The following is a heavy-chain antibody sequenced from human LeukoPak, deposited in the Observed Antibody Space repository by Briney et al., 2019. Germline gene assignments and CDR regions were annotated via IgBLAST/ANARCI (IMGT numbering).Heavy chain of an antibody. J-gene: IGHJ4*02. CDR1: GFTFSSYA. CDR2: ISGSGGST. CDR3: ARATTYDILTGFSDY. V-gene: IGHV3-23*01. Sequence: GGSLRLSCAASGFTFSSYAMSWVRQAPGKGLEWVSAISGSGGSTYYADSVKGRFTISRDNSKNTLYLQMNSLRAEDTAVYYCARATTYDILTGFSDYWGQGTLVTVSS. D-gene: IGHD3-9*01.